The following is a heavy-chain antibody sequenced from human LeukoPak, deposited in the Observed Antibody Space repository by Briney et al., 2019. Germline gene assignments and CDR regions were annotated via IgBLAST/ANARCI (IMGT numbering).Heavy chain of an antibody. D-gene: IGHD1-26*01. CDR1: GYTFTTYA. V-gene: IGHV1-18*01. Sequence: ASVKVSCKASGYTFTTYAFTWVRQAPGQGLEWMGWISAYNGNTNYAQKLQGRVTMTTDTSTSTAYMELRGLRSDDTAVYYCARGPWEWELPLVHYFDYWGQGTLVTVSS. CDR3: ARGPWEWELPLVHYFDY. J-gene: IGHJ4*02. CDR2: ISAYNGNT.